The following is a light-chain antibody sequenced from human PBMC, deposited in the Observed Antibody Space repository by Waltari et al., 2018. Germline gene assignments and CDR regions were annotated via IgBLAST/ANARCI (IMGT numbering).Light chain of an antibody. CDR2: EDN. V-gene: IGLV6-57*01. J-gene: IGLJ3*02. CDR3: QSYDGTIWV. CDR1: SGNIAANY. Sequence: PGETVTISCTRNSGNIAANYVQWFQQRPGRSPTTVIYEDNHRPSGVPDRYSASVDTSSNSASLTISGLKTEDEADYYCQSYDGTIWVFGGGTKLTVL.